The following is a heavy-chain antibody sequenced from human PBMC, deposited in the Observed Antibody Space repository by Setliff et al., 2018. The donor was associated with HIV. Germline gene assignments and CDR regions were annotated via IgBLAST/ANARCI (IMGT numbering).Heavy chain of an antibody. Sequence: PSETLSLTCAVYGGSVSGYYWSWIRQPPGKGLEWIGEIDHSGSTNYNPSLKSRVTISIDTSKKQFSLRLTTVTAADTAVYYCARVARYSYGSFEPWGQGTLVTVSS. D-gene: IGHD5-18*01. V-gene: IGHV4-34*01. J-gene: IGHJ5*02. CDR3: ARVARYSYGSFEP. CDR2: IDHSGST. CDR1: GGSVSGYY.